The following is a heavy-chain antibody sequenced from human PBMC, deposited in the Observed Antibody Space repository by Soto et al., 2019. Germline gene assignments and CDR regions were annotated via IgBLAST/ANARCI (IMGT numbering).Heavy chain of an antibody. J-gene: IGHJ6*02. CDR2: IRGSGGGT. CDR3: AKDLTYDFWSGYSYYGMDV. V-gene: IGHV3-23*01. Sequence: GGSLRLSCAASGFTFSSYAMSWVRQAPGRGPEWVSAIRGSGGGTYHADSVKGRFTISRDNSKNTLYLQMNSLRAEDTAVYYCAKDLTYDFWSGYSYYGMDVWGQGTTVTVSS. CDR1: GFTFSSYA. D-gene: IGHD3-3*01.